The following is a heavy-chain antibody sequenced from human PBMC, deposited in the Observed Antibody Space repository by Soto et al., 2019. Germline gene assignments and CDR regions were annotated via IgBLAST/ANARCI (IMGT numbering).Heavy chain of an antibody. CDR2: ISGSGGST. CDR1: GFTFSSYA. J-gene: IGHJ3*02. CDR3: AKRTAARDAFDI. V-gene: IGHV3-23*01. Sequence: GESLKISCAASGFTFSSYAMSWVRQAPGKGLEWVSAISGSGGSTYYADSVKGRFTISRDNSKNTLYLQMNSLRAEVTAVYYCAKRTAARDAFDIWGQGTMVTVSS. D-gene: IGHD1-1*01.